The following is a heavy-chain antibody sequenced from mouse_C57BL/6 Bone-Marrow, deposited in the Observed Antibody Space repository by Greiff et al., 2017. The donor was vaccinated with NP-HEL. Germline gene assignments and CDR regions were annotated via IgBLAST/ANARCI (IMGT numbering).Heavy chain of an antibody. V-gene: IGHV1-85*01. D-gene: IGHD1-1*01. Sequence: LEESGPELVKPEASVKLSCKASGYTFTSYDINWVKQRPGQGLEWIGWIYPRDGSTKYNEKFKGKATLTVDTSSSTAYMELHSLTSEDSAVYFCARLTTVVDFDYWGQGTTLTVSS. CDR3: ARLTTVVDFDY. CDR2: IYPRDGST. J-gene: IGHJ2*01. CDR1: GYTFTSYD.